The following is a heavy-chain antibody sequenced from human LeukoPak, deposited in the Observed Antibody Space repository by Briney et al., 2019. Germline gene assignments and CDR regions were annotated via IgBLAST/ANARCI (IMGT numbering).Heavy chain of an antibody. CDR2: IYYSGTT. J-gene: IGHJ6*02. CDR1: GHSISSSRHY. Sequence: PSETLSLTCTVSGHSISSSRHYWGWIRQPPGKGLERIGTIYYSGTTYYNPSLKSRVTISVDTAENQFSLSLSSVTAADTAVYYCARDVVVVPAAIHYGMDVWGQGTTVTVSS. D-gene: IGHD2-2*01. CDR3: ARDVVVVPAAIHYGMDV. V-gene: IGHV4-39*07.